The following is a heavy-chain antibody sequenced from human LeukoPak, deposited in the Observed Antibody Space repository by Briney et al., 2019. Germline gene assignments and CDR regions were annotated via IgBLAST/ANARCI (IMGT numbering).Heavy chain of an antibody. V-gene: IGHV4-59*01. D-gene: IGHD3-10*01. CDR3: ARAYFYGSGSYYSFDY. CDR2: IYYSGST. Sequence: SETLSLTCTVSGASISRDYWSWIRQPPGKGLEWIGYIYYSGSTNYNPSLKSRVTISVDTSKNQFSLKLSSVTAADTAVYYCARAYFYGSGSYYSFDYWGQGTLVTVSS. CDR1: GASISRDY. J-gene: IGHJ4*02.